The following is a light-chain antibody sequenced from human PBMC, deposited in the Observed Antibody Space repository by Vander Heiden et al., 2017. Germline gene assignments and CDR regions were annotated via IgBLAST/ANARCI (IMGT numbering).Light chain of an antibody. CDR1: QSVLYSPNNKHY. Sequence: DIVMTQSPDSLAVPLGERATINCKSSQSVLYSPNNKHYLAWYPQKPGQPPKLLIYWASTRESGVPDRFSGSGSGTDFTLTISSLQAEDVAVYYCQQYYSTPWAFGQGTKVEIK. CDR3: QQYYSTPWA. J-gene: IGKJ1*01. V-gene: IGKV4-1*01. CDR2: WAS.